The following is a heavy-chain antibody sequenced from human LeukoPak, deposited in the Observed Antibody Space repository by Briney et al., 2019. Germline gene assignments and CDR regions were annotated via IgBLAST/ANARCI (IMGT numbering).Heavy chain of an antibody. D-gene: IGHD6-13*01. Sequence: ASVKVSCKASGYTFTTYGISWVRQVPGQGLEWMGWISVYNSNTKYAQKLQGRVTMTTDTSTSTAYMELRSLRSDDTAVYYCARERLAASGNEYFQHWGQGTLVTVSS. J-gene: IGHJ1*01. CDR1: GYTFTTYG. CDR3: ARERLAASGNEYFQH. CDR2: ISVYNSNT. V-gene: IGHV1-18*01.